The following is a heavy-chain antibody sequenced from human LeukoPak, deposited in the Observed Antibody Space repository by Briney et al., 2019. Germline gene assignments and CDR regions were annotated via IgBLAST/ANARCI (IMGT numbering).Heavy chain of an antibody. Sequence: PGGSLRLSCAASGFTFSTYGMNWVRQAPGKGLEWVSYISGSSSAIYYTDSVKGRFTISRDNAKKSVYLQMNGPRAEDTAVYYCATYSGYDRIFDYWGQGTLVTVSS. D-gene: IGHD5-12*01. CDR3: ATYSGYDRIFDY. V-gene: IGHV3-48*01. J-gene: IGHJ4*02. CDR2: ISGSSSAI. CDR1: GFTFSTYG.